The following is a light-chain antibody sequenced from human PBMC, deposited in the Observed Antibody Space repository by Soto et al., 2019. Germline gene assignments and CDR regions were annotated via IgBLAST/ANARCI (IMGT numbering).Light chain of an antibody. CDR1: SGHSTYI. CDR3: ETWYSNTHKV. J-gene: IGLJ3*02. CDR2: LDRSGSY. V-gene: IGLV4-60*02. Sequence: QSVLTQSSSASASLGSSVKLTCILSSGHSTYIIAWHQQQPGKAPRFLMTLDRSGSYNKGSGVPGRFSGSSSGADRYLTISNLHFYDEGDYYYETWYSNTHKVFGGGTKVTVL.